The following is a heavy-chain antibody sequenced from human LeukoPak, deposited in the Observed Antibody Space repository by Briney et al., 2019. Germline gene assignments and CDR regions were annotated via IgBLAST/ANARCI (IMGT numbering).Heavy chain of an antibody. J-gene: IGHJ4*02. V-gene: IGHV1-2*02. Sequence: ASVKVSCKASGYTFTAYYIHWVRQAPGQGLEWMGWINPNSGGTKYAQKFQGRVTLTRDISITTAYMELSSLRSEDTAVYFCVRGLHWGQGTLVTVSS. CDR1: GYTFTAYY. CDR2: INPNSGGT. D-gene: IGHD3-10*01. CDR3: VRGLH.